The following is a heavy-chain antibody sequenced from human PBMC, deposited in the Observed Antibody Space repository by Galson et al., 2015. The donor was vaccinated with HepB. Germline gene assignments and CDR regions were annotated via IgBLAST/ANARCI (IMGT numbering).Heavy chain of an antibody. CDR2: MYVGGST. D-gene: IGHD3-22*01. V-gene: IGHV3-53*04. CDR3: AKGGIANTSGYATWYFDL. J-gene: IGHJ2*01. CDR1: GFTVSSNY. Sequence: SLRLSCAASGFTVSSNYMTWVRQAPGKGLEWVSIMYVGGSTSYEDSVKGRFTISSHNSKNTLYLQMNSLRPEDTAVYYCAKGGIANTSGYATWYFDLWGRGTLVTVSS.